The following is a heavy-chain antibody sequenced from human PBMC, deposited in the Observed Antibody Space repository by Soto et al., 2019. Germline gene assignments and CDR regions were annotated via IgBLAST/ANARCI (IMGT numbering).Heavy chain of an antibody. CDR2: IYNSGRT. Sequence: QVQLQESGPGLVKPSETLSLTCTVSGGSISSYYWNWIRQTPGKGLEWVGYIYNSGRTHYNPSLRSRVTIAGDTSRNQFSQKLTSVTAADTAVYYCARLRGDFWSGYLVLFDYWGQGTLVTVSS. D-gene: IGHD3-3*01. CDR1: GGSISSYY. J-gene: IGHJ4*02. V-gene: IGHV4-59*01. CDR3: ARLRGDFWSGYLVLFDY.